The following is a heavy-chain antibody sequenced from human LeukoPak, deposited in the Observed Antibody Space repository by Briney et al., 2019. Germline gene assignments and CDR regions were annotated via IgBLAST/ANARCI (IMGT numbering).Heavy chain of an antibody. CDR2: IYPGDSDT. J-gene: IGHJ4*02. D-gene: IGHD6-13*01. CDR3: ARGYYYSDY. Sequence: GESLQISCQASGYTFTTSWIGWARQMPGKGLQWMGIIYPGDSDTIYSPSFQGQVTISADKSISTAYLQWSSLKASDTAMYYCARGYYYSDYWGQGTLVSVSS. V-gene: IGHV5-51*01. CDR1: GYTFTTSW.